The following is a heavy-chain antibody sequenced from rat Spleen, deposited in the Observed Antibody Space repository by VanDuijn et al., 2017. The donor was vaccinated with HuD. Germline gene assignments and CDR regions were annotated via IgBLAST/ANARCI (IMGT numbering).Heavy chain of an antibody. CDR1: FYSITSSYR. CDR3: ARAGYLRDWYFDF. V-gene: IGHV3-3*01. Sequence: EVQLQESGPGLVKPSQSLSLTCSVTFYSITSSYRWSWIRKFPGNKLEWMGYINSAGSTDYNPSLKSRISITRDTSKNQFFLQVNSVTTEDTATYHCARAGYLRDWYFDFWGPGAMVTVSS. D-gene: IGHD2-2*01. CDR2: INSAGST. J-gene: IGHJ1*01.